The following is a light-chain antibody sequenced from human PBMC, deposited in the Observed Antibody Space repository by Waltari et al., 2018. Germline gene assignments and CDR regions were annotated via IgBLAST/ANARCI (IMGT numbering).Light chain of an antibody. CDR3: SSYASSTTRV. V-gene: IGLV2-14*01. CDR1: SRDVGGYNS. J-gene: IGLJ1*01. CDR2: GVS. Sequence: QSALTQPASVSGSPGPSITISCNGTSRDVGGYNSVPWYQQHLGKANKLMIYGVSNRPSGVSARFSGSKSGNTASLTISGLQAEDEADYYCSSYASSTTRVFGSGTKVTVL.